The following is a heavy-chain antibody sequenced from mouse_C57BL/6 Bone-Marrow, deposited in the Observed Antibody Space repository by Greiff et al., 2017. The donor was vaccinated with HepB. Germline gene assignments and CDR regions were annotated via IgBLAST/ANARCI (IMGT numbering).Heavy chain of an antibody. J-gene: IGHJ4*01. Sequence: EVKVVESGAELVKPGASVKLSCTASGFNIKDYYMHWVKQRTEQGLEWIGRIDPEDGETKYAPKFQGKATITADTSSNTAYLQLSSLTSEDTAVYYCASLYYGSRNAMDYWGQGTSVTVSS. CDR3: ASLYYGSRNAMDY. D-gene: IGHD1-1*01. CDR2: IDPEDGET. V-gene: IGHV14-2*01. CDR1: GFNIKDYY.